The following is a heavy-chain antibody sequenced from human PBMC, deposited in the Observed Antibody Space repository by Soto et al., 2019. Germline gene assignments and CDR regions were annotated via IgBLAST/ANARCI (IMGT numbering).Heavy chain of an antibody. CDR1: GGTFSSYA. CDR3: ARRGNCSSTSCYTRQNWFDP. J-gene: IGHJ5*02. D-gene: IGHD2-2*02. Sequence: QVQLVQSGAEVKKPGSSVKVSCKASGGTFSSYAISWVRQAPGQGLEWMGGIIPIFGTANYAQKFQGRVTIPADESTSTAYMELSSLRSEDTAVYYCARRGNCSSTSCYTRQNWFDPWGQGTLVTVSS. V-gene: IGHV1-69*01. CDR2: IIPIFGTA.